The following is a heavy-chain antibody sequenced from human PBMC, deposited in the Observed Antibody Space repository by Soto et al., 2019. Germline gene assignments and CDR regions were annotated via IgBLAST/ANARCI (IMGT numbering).Heavy chain of an antibody. D-gene: IGHD6-19*01. CDR3: EKDVGYSSGWGGDDDGMDV. Sequence: QVQLVESGGGVVQPGRSLRLSCAASGFTFSSYGMHWVRQAPGKGLEWVAVISYDGSNKYYADSVKGRFTISRDNSKNTLYLQMNSLKAEDTAVYYCEKDVGYSSGWGGDDDGMDVWGQGTTVTVSS. CDR2: ISYDGSNK. V-gene: IGHV3-30*18. J-gene: IGHJ6*02. CDR1: GFTFSSYG.